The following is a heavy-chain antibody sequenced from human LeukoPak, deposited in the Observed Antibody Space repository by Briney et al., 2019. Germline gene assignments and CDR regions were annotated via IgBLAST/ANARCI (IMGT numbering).Heavy chain of an antibody. J-gene: IGHJ4*02. Sequence: ASVKVSCKASGYTFTDYYMHWVRQATGQRPEWMGWMSPNSGDTGYAQKFQDRVTMTRNTSISTAYMKLSSLRSDDTAVYYCARGPPNWGYDYWGPGTLVTVSS. CDR1: GYTFTDYY. CDR3: ARGPPNWGYDY. D-gene: IGHD7-27*01. CDR2: MSPNSGDT. V-gene: IGHV1-8*02.